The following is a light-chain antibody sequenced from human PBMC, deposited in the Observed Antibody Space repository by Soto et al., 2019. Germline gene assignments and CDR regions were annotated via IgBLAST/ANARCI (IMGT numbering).Light chain of an antibody. J-gene: IGLJ1*01. Sequence: QSALTQPASVSGSPGQSITIFCTGTSSDIGIYNFVSWYQQHPGKAPKLMIYEVTIRASGVSNRFSGSKSGNTASLTISGLQAEDEADYYCSSYTSSNSLYVFGTGTKLTVL. V-gene: IGLV2-14*01. CDR3: SSYTSSNSLYV. CDR1: SSDIGIYNF. CDR2: EVT.